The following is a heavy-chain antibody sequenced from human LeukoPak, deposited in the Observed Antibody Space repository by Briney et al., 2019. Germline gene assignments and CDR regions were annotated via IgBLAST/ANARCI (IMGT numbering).Heavy chain of an antibody. CDR1: GFTFSSYA. J-gene: IGHJ5*02. Sequence: PGGSLRLSCAASGFTFSSYAMSWVRQAPGKGLEWVSAISGSGGSTYYADSVKGRFTISRDNSKNTLYLQMNSLRAEDTAVYYCAKSIVPMTTVTANWFDPWAREPWSPSPQ. V-gene: IGHV3-23*01. D-gene: IGHD4-17*01. CDR2: ISGSGGST. CDR3: AKSIVPMTTVTANWFDP.